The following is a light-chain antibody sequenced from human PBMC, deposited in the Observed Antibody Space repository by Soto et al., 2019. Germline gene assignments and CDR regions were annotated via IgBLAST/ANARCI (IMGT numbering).Light chain of an antibody. CDR3: QSDDSSLSWHVV. V-gene: IGLV1-40*01. J-gene: IGLJ2*01. Sequence: QPVLTQPPSVYGAPEQRVTISCTGSSSNIGAGYDVHWYQQLPGTAPKLLIYGNSNRPSGVPDRFAGSKSGTSASLAITGLQAEDDADYYIQSDDSSLSWHVVFFGGTKLTV. CDR2: GNS. CDR1: SSNIGAGYD.